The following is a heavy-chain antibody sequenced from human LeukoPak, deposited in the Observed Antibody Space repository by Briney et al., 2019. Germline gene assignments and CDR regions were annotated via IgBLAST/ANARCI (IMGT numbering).Heavy chain of an antibody. Sequence: GGSLRLSCAASGFTFNRAWMSWVRQAPGKGLEWVGRIKGKTAGGAPDYVASVKGRFTISRDDSKNTLFLQMNSLKTEDTAVYYCITGDYDFWSGFYSPNHYFDYWGRGTLVTVSS. V-gene: IGHV3-15*01. CDR1: GFTFNRAW. J-gene: IGHJ4*02. CDR3: ITGDYDFWSGFYSPNHYFDY. D-gene: IGHD3-3*01. CDR2: IKGKTAGGAP.